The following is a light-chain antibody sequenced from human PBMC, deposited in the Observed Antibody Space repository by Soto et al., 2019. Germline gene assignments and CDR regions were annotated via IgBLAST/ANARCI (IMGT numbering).Light chain of an antibody. J-gene: IGKJ5*01. V-gene: IGKV3-15*01. CDR3: QQYNNWFSIT. CDR2: GAS. Sequence: EIVMTQSPATLSVSPGERATLSCRASQSVSGNLAWYQQKPGQAPRLLIYGASTRANSIPARFSGSGSGAEFTLTISSLQSEDFAVYYCQQYNNWFSITFGQGTRLEIK. CDR1: QSVSGN.